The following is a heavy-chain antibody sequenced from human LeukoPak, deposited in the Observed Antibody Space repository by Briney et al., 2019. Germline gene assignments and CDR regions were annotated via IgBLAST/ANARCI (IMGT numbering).Heavy chain of an antibody. CDR3: WQQLAHGGDY. V-gene: IGHV3-30*03. CDR2: ISYDGSNK. CDR1: GFTFSSYG. D-gene: IGHD6-13*01. Sequence: GGSLRLSCAASGFTFSSYGMHWVRRAPGKGLEWVAVISYDGSNKYYADSVKGRFTISRDNSKNTLYLQMNSLRAEDTAVYYCWQQLAHGGDYWGQGTLVTVSS. J-gene: IGHJ4*02.